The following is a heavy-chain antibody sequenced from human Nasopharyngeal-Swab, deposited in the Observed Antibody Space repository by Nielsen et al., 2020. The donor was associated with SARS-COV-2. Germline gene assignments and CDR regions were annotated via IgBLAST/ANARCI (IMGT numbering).Heavy chain of an antibody. CDR1: GYTFTNYY. CDR2: INPNRGGS. CDR3: ARRGSPRIVDALDI. D-gene: IGHD2-15*01. V-gene: IGHV1-2*02. Sequence: ASVKVSCKASGYTFTNYYIHWVRQAPGQGLEWMGWINPNRGGSHYAQSFEGRVTMTRDTSISTGYMELRRLRPDDTGVYYCARRGSPRIVDALDIWGQGTMVTVSS. J-gene: IGHJ3*02.